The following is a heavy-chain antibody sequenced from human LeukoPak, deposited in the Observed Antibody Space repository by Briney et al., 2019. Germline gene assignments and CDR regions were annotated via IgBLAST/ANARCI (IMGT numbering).Heavy chain of an antibody. CDR1: GGSFSGYY. CDR3: ARRTRNPRKQWLLDY. CDR2: INHSGST. V-gene: IGHV4-34*01. D-gene: IGHD6-19*01. J-gene: IGHJ4*02. Sequence: SETLSLTCAVYGGSFSGYYWSWIRQPPGKGLEWIGEINHSGSTNYNPSLKSRVTISVDTSKNQFSLKLSSVTAADTAVYYCARRTRNPRKQWLLDYWGQGTLVTVSS.